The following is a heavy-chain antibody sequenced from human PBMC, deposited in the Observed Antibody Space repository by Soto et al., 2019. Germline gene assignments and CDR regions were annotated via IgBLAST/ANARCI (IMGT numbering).Heavy chain of an antibody. D-gene: IGHD3-10*01. J-gene: IGHJ6*02. CDR1: GGTFSSYT. CDR3: ARALRSITTVRGVPNGNGMDV. CDR2: IIPILGIA. V-gene: IGHV1-69*02. Sequence: QVQLVQSGAEVKKPGSSVKVSCKASGGTFSSYTISWVRQAPGQGLEWMGRIIPILGIANYAQKFQGRVTITADKSTRTADMELSSLTSEDTAVYYCARALRSITTVRGVPNGNGMDVWGQGTTVTVSS.